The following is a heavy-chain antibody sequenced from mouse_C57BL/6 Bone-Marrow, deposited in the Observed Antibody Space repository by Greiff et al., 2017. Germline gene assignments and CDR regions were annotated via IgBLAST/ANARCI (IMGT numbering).Heavy chain of an antibody. CDR3: ARDGSSYDWCAY. CDR2: IDPSDSYT. CDR1: GYTFTSYW. Sequence: QVQLKQPGAELVMPGASVKLSCKASGYTFTSYWMHWVKQRPGQGLEWIGEIDPSDSYTNYNQKFKGKSTLTVDKSSSTAYMQLSSLTSEDSAVYYCARDGSSYDWCAYWGQGTLVTVSA. D-gene: IGHD1-1*01. V-gene: IGHV1-69*01. J-gene: IGHJ3*01.